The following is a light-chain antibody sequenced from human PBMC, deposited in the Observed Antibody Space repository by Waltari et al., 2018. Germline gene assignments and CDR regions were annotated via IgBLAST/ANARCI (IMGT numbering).Light chain of an antibody. CDR2: GNK. J-gene: IGLJ2*01. V-gene: IGLV1-47*01. CDR3: GAWDDSLGGPV. CDR1: SSNIGSNY. Sequence: QSVLTQPPSASGTPGQRVTISCSGSSSNIGSNYVYWYQQVPGTAPKLLIYGNKRGPSGVPDRFSGCKSGTSAAVAISGLRAEDEADYYCGAWDDSLGGPVFGGGTKVTVL.